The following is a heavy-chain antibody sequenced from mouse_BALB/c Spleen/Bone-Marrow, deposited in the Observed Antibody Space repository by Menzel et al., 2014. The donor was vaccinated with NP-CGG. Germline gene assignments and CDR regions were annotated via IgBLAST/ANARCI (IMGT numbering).Heavy chain of an antibody. CDR3: ARDGSSWAYLDV. V-gene: IGHV1S137*01. D-gene: IGHD1-1*01. J-gene: IGHJ1*01. CDR1: GYTFTDYA. CDR2: ISTYYGDA. Sequence: QVQLQQSGAELVRPGVSVKISCKGSGYTFTDYAMHWVKQSHAKSLEWIGVISTYYGDASYNQRFKGKATMTVDKSSSTAYMELARLTSEDSAIYYCARDGSSWAYLDVWGAGTTVTVSS.